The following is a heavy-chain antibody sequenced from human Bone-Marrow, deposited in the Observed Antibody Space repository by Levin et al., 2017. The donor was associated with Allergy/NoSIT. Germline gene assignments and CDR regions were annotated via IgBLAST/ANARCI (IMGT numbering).Heavy chain of an antibody. V-gene: IGHV3-30*18. CDR1: GFTFSSYG. CDR2: ISYDGSNK. CDR3: AKDLFCSGGSCYLDAFDI. Sequence: PGGSLRLSCAASGFTFSSYGMHWVRQAPGKGLEWVAVISYDGSNKYYADSVKGRFTISRDNSKNTLYLQMNSLRAEDTAVYYCAKDLFCSGGSCYLDAFDIWGQGTMVTVSS. D-gene: IGHD2-15*01. J-gene: IGHJ3*02.